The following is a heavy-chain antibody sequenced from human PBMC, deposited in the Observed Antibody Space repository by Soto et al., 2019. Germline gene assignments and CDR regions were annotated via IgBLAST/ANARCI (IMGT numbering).Heavy chain of an antibody. D-gene: IGHD3-22*01. V-gene: IGHV4-34*01. CDR1: GGSFSGYY. CDR2: ITHSGST. Sequence: SETLSLTCAVYGGSFSGYYWTWIRQPPGKGLEWIGEITHSGSTNYNPPLKSRVTISVDTSKNQFSLNLNSVTAADTAVYYCARSSARGWSYWGQGTLVTVSS. CDR3: ARSSARGWSY. J-gene: IGHJ4*02.